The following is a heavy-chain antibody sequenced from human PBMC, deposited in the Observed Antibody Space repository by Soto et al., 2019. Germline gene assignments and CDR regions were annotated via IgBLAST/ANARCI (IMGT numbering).Heavy chain of an antibody. J-gene: IGHJ4*02. CDR2: VSSSSSTI. Sequence: PGGSLRLSCAASGFTFSTFAMSWVRQTPGKGLEWVSVVSSSSSTIYYADSVKGRFTISRDNAKNSLYLQMNSLRAEDTAVYYCARDRQGGDYWGQGTLVTVSS. V-gene: IGHV3-48*01. CDR1: GFTFSTFA. CDR3: ARDRQGGDY.